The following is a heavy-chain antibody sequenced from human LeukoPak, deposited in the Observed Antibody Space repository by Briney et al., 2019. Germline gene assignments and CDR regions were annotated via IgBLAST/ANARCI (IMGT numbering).Heavy chain of an antibody. D-gene: IGHD3-22*01. CDR3: ARGVKATMMRSIPYGAFDI. CDR1: GGSISSGGYN. Sequence: PSQTLSLTCTVSGGSISSGGYNWIWMRQRPGMDLEWIGYINYSRRTSYDPSLNRRVTISVDTSKNQFSLKLSSVTAADTAVYYCARGVKATMMRSIPYGAFDIWGQGTMVTVSS. J-gene: IGHJ3*02. V-gene: IGHV4-31*03. CDR2: INYSRRT.